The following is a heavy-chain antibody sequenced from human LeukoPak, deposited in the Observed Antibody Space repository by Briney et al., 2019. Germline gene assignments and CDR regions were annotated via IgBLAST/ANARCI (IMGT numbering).Heavy chain of an antibody. D-gene: IGHD6-19*01. CDR1: GGTFSSYA. V-gene: IGHV1-69*13. Sequence: SVKVSCKASGGTFSSYAISWVRQAPGQGLEWMGGIIPIFGTANYAQKFQGRVTITADESTSTAYMELSSLRSEDTAVYYCARHAVAGTLDYWGQGTLVTVSS. J-gene: IGHJ4*02. CDR2: IIPIFGTA. CDR3: ARHAVAGTLDY.